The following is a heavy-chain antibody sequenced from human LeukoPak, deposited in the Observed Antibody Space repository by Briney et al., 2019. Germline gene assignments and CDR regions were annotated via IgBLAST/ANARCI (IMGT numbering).Heavy chain of an antibody. D-gene: IGHD3-10*01. CDR3: ARDRITMVRGVIQNFDY. V-gene: IGHV1-2*02. CDR1: GYTFTVYY. CDR2: INPNSGGT. J-gene: IGHJ4*02. Sequence: ASVTVSCKASGYTFTVYYMHWVRQAPGQGLEWMGWINPNSGGTNYAQKFQGRVTMTRDTSISTAYMELSRLRSDDTAVYYCARDRITMVRGVIQNFDYWGQGTLVTVSS.